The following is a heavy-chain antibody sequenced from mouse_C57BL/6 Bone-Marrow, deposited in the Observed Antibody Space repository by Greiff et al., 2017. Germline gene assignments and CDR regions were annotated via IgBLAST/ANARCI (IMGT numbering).Heavy chain of an antibody. CDR2: ISDGGSYT. V-gene: IGHV5-4*03. CDR3: ARYYYGSRFAY. Sequence: EVNLVESGGGLVKPGGSLKLSCAASGFTFSSYAMSWVRQTPEKRLEWVANISDGGSYTYYPDNVKGRFTISRDNAKNNLYLQMSHLKSEDTAMYYCARYYYGSRFAYWGQGTLVTVSA. J-gene: IGHJ3*01. D-gene: IGHD1-1*01. CDR1: GFTFSSYA.